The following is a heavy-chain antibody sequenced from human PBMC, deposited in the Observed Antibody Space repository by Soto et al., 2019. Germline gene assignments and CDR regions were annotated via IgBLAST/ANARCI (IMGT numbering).Heavy chain of an antibody. Sequence: GGSLRLSCAASGFSFSSYTMSWVRHAPGNTLEWVSTISGIGSATYYADSVKCRFTISRDNSQNTLYLQVISLRAEDKAVYYCAKAHLGAMAPVDSWGQGTLVTVS. CDR1: GFSFSSYT. CDR3: AKAHLGAMAPVDS. J-gene: IGHJ4*02. V-gene: IGHV3-23*01. D-gene: IGHD2-8*01. CDR2: ISGIGSAT.